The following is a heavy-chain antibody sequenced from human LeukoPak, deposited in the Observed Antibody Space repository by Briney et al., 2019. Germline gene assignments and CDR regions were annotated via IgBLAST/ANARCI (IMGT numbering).Heavy chain of an antibody. J-gene: IGHJ4*02. CDR2: IYSGGTT. CDR3: ARGGGGGNPFDY. D-gene: IGHD4-23*01. Sequence: GGSPRLSCAVSGFTVSNNYMSWVRQAPGKGLAWVSVIYSGGTTYYADSVKGRFTISRDNSKNTLYLQMNSLRAEDTAVYYCARGGGGGNPFDYWGQGTLVTVSS. V-gene: IGHV3-53*01. CDR1: GFTVSNNY.